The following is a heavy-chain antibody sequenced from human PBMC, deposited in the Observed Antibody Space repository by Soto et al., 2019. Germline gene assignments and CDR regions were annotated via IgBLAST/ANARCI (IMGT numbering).Heavy chain of an antibody. V-gene: IGHV1-46*01. CDR1: GYTFTNYY. CDR2: INPGDGST. J-gene: IGHJ4*02. Sequence: QVQLVQSGAEVKKPGASVKVSCKASGYTFTNYYLHWVRQAPGQGLEWMGRINPGDGSTTYAQKFQGRITMARDTSTSTAYMELSRLTSEDTAVYYCARDPLSVYGDYGDFDYWGQGTLVTVSS. CDR3: ARDPLSVYGDYGDFDY. D-gene: IGHD4-17*01.